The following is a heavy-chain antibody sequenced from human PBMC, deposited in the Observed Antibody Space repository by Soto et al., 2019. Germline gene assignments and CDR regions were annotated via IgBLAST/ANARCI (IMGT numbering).Heavy chain of an antibody. CDR1: GFTFSSYA. Sequence: QVQLVESGGGVVQPGRSLRLSCAASGFTFSSYAMHWFRQAPGKGLEWVAVISYDGSNKYYADSVKGRFTISRDNSKNTLYLQMNSLRAEDTAVYYCATLVSRAFDIWGQGTMVTVSS. CDR3: ATLVSRAFDI. V-gene: IGHV3-30-3*01. J-gene: IGHJ3*02. D-gene: IGHD2-2*01. CDR2: ISYDGSNK.